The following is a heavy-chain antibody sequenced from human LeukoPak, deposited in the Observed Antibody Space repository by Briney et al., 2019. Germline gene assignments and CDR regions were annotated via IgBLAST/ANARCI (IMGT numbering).Heavy chain of an antibody. Sequence: ASVNLSCTPSGYTFTSYSISWVRQAPGQRLEWIGWISAYNGNTNYTQKLQGRVTMTTDTSTSTAYMELRSLRSDDTAVYYCARDRVRGYSPWSDYWGQGTLVTVSS. CDR1: GYTFTSYS. D-gene: IGHD5-18*01. CDR3: ARDRVRGYSPWSDY. J-gene: IGHJ4*02. V-gene: IGHV1-18*04. CDR2: ISAYNGNT.